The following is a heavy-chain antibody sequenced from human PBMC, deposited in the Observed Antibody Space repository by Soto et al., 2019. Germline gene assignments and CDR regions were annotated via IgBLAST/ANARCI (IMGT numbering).Heavy chain of an antibody. D-gene: IGHD4-17*01. J-gene: IGHJ4*02. V-gene: IGHV3-9*01. CDR3: AKAGRSTQSDFDY. CDR2: ISWNSGSI. Sequence: PGGSLRLSCAASGFTFDDYAMHWVRQAPGKGLEWVSGISWNSGSIGYADSVKGRFTISRDNAKNSLYLQMNSLRAEDTALYYCAKAGRSTQSDFDYWGQGTLVTVSS. CDR1: GFTFDDYA.